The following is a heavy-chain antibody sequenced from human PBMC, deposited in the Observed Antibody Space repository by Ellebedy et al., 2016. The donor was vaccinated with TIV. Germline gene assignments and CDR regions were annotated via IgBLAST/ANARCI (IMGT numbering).Heavy chain of an antibody. CDR2: IKQDGSEK. Sequence: GESLKISXAASGFTFSSYWMSWVRQAPGKGLEWVANIKQDGSEKYYVDSVKGRFTISRDNAKNSLYLQMNSLRAEDTAVYYCAVTRSTVTYYYYYGMDVWGQGTTVTVSS. J-gene: IGHJ6*02. CDR3: AVTRSTVTYYYYYGMDV. CDR1: GFTFSSYW. V-gene: IGHV3-7*03. D-gene: IGHD4-17*01.